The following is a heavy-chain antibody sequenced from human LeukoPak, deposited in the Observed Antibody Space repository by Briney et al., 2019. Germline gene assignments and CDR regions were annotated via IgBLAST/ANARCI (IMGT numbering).Heavy chain of an antibody. D-gene: IGHD3-22*01. Sequence: PSETLSLTCSVSGGSIGSGGYFWSWIRQHPGKGLEWVGYIYNSGSTYYNPSLKSRVTISIDTSKNQFSLKLSSVTAADTAVYYCATSLVAYYDIKGYSAFGIWGQGTLVTVSS. CDR2: IYNSGST. CDR1: GGSIGSGGYF. CDR3: ATSLVAYYDIKGYSAFGI. V-gene: IGHV4-31*03. J-gene: IGHJ3*02.